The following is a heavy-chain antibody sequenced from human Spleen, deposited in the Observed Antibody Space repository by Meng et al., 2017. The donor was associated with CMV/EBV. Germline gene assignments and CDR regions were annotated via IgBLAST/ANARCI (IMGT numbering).Heavy chain of an antibody. D-gene: IGHD4-11*01. CDR2: ISSSSSYI. V-gene: IGHV3-21*01. J-gene: IGHJ6*02. Sequence: GESLKISCAASAFTFSTYGMSWVRQAPGKGLEWVSSISSSSSYIYYADSVKGRFTISRDNAKNSLYLQMNSLRAEDTAVYYCVRDTVTTWSQYYYGMDVWGQGTTVTVSS. CDR3: VRDTVTTWSQYYYGMDV. CDR1: AFTFSTYG.